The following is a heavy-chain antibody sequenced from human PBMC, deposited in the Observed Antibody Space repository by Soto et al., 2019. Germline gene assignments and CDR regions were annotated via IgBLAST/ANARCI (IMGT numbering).Heavy chain of an antibody. D-gene: IGHD1-1*01. CDR1: GGTLSSYS. CDR2: IIPFLGRT. V-gene: IGHV1-69*02. CDR3: ARTTGRPNSNWFDP. J-gene: IGHJ5*02. Sequence: QLHLVQSGAEVRKPGSSVKVSCKASGGTLSSYSVTWVRQAPGQGLEWMGRIIPFLGRTNYAQNFQGRVIFTPDMSTITAYLELSSLRSDDTDIDYCARTTGRPNSNWFDPWGQGTLVIVSS.